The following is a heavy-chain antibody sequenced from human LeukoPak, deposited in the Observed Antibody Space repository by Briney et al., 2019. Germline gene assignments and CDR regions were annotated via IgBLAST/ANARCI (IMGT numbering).Heavy chain of an antibody. CDR1: GFSFSSYS. D-gene: IGHD6-13*01. CDR2: IRGSSSYM. V-gene: IGHV3-21*01. CDR3: AKVVLGRSWYGYYPAPAEY. Sequence: GGSLRLSCAGSGFSFSSYSLNWVRQAPGKGLEWVSFIRGSSSYMYYADSVKGRFTISRDNAKNSLYLQMNSLRAEDTAVYYCAKVVLGRSWYGYYPAPAEYWGQGTLVTVSS. J-gene: IGHJ4*02.